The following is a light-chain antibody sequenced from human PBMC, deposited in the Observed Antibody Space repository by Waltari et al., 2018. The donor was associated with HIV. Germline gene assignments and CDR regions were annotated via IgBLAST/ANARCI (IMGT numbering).Light chain of an antibody. CDR2: DVT. CDR3: CSYAGSYTWL. J-gene: IGLJ2*01. Sequence: QSALTQPRSVSGSPGQSVTISCIGHNSDGGGYNYVSWYRQHPGEAPKLIIYDVTKRPSGVPDRFSGAKSVNTASLTVSGLQADDEAEYYCCSYAGSYTWLFGGGTKLTVL. CDR1: NSDGGGYNY. V-gene: IGLV2-11*01.